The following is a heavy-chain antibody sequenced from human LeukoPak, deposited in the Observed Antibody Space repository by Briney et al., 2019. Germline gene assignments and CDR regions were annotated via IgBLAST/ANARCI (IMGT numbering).Heavy chain of an antibody. D-gene: IGHD6-13*01. Sequence: SETLSLTCTVSGGSISSYYWSWIRQPAGKGLEWIGRIYTSGSTNYNPSLKSRVTMSVDTSKNQFSPKLSSVTAADTAVYYCARENYSSSWLGLYYYYYMDVWGKGTTVTISS. CDR2: IYTSGST. CDR1: GGSISSYY. J-gene: IGHJ6*03. CDR3: ARENYSSSWLGLYYYYYMDV. V-gene: IGHV4-4*07.